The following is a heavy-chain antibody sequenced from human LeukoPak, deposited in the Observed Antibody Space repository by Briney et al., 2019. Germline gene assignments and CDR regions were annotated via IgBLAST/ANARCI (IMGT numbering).Heavy chain of an antibody. CDR1: GFTFSSYA. Sequence: GGSLRLSCAASGFTFSSYAMSWVRQAPGKGLEWVSLISWDGGSTYYADSVKGRFTISRDNSKNSLYLQMNSLRAEDTALYYCAKAESSGWPARYYYYYMDVWGKGTTVTVSS. CDR3: AKAESSGWPARYYYYYMDV. CDR2: ISWDGGST. D-gene: IGHD6-19*01. J-gene: IGHJ6*03. V-gene: IGHV3-43D*03.